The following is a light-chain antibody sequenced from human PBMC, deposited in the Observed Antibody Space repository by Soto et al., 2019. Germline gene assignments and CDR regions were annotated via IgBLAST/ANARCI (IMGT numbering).Light chain of an antibody. J-gene: IGKJ4*01. CDR2: DAS. CDR1: QSISSW. Sequence: DIQMTQSPSTLSASVGDRVTITCRASQSISSWLAGYQQKPWKAPKLLIYDASSLESGVPSRFSCSGSGTEFNLTLSSLQPDDFSTYDCQQYNSYPLTFGGGTKVEIK. CDR3: QQYNSYPLT. V-gene: IGKV1-5*01.